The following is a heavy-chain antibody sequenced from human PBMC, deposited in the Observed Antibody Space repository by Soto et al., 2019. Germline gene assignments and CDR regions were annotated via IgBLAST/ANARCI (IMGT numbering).Heavy chain of an antibody. CDR2: INHSGST. Sequence: SETLSLTCAVYGGSFSGYYWSWIRQPPGKGLEWIGEINHSGSTNYNPSLKSRVTISVDTSKNQFSLKLSSVTAADTAVYYCARGVDYYYYGMDVWGQGTTVTVS. CDR3: ARGVDYYYYGMDV. V-gene: IGHV4-34*01. CDR1: GGSFSGYY. J-gene: IGHJ6*02.